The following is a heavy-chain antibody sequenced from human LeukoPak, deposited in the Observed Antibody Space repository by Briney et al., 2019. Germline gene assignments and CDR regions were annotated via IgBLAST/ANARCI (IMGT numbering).Heavy chain of an antibody. CDR1: GDSISSSSW. Sequence: PSETLSLTCAVSGDSISSSSWWSWVRQPPGKGLEWIGSTHHSGSTYYNPSLKSRVTISVDTSKNQFSLKLSSVTAADTAVYYCARVGVSSGWYYFDYWGQGTLVTVSS. V-gene: IGHV4-4*02. J-gene: IGHJ4*02. CDR3: ARVGVSSGWYYFDY. CDR2: THHSGST. D-gene: IGHD6-19*01.